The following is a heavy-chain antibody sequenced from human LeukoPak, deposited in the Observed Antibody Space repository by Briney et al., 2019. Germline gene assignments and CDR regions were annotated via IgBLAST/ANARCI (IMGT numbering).Heavy chain of an antibody. D-gene: IGHD4-17*01. CDR1: GFTFNAYG. J-gene: IGHJ3*02. CDR2: VSGRGDNT. CDR3: ARGQSGDPAFDI. Sequence: GGSLRLSCVASGFTFNAYGMNWVRQPPGKGLEWVSSVSGRGDNTYYADSVKGRFTISRDNSRNTLNLQMNSLRAEDTAVYFCARGQSGDPAFDIWGQGTMVTVSS. V-gene: IGHV3-23*01.